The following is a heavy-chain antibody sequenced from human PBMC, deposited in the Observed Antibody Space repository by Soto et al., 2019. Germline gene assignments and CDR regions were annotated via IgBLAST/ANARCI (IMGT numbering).Heavy chain of an antibody. CDR3: ARTDTAMDIANYYYYMDV. V-gene: IGHV1-3*01. CDR1: GYTFTSYA. D-gene: IGHD5-18*01. J-gene: IGHJ6*03. Sequence: ASVKVSCKASGYTFTSYAMHWVRQAPGQRLEWMGWINAGNGNTKYSQKFQGRVTITRDTSASTAYMELSSLRSEDTAVYYCARTDTAMDIANYYYYMDVWGKGTTVTSP. CDR2: INAGNGNT.